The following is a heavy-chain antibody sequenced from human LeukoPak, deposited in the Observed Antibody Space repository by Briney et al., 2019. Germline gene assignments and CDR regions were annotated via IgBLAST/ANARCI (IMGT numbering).Heavy chain of an antibody. D-gene: IGHD3-10*01. CDR2: ISSSGSAI. CDR3: AREMLLVRGVILLAGMDV. CDR1: GFTFSNHE. V-gene: IGHV3-48*03. J-gene: IGHJ6*02. Sequence: GGSLRLSCAASGFTFSNHEMTWVRQAPGKGLEWVSYISSSGSAIYYADSVKGRFTISRDNARNSLYLQMNSLRAEDTAVYYCAREMLLVRGVILLAGMDVWGQGTTVTVSS.